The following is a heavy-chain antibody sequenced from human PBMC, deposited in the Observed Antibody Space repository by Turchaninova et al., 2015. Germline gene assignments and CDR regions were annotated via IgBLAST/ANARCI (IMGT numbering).Heavy chain of an antibody. CDR3: ARPFGLYEGGRVIAYFDS. Sequence: GSGYTFTSFWIGWVRQMPGKGLAWMGIIFPADSDTRYSPSFQGQVTISADRSINTAYLQWSSLQASDSAIYYFARPFGLYEGGRVIAYFDSWGQGTLVTVSS. CDR1: GYTFTSFW. CDR2: IFPADSDT. J-gene: IGHJ4*02. V-gene: IGHV5-51*01. D-gene: IGHD3-16*02.